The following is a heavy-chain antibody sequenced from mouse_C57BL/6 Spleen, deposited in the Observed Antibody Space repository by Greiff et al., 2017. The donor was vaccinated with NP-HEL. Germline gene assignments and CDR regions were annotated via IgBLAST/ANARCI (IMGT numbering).Heavy chain of an antibody. CDR3: ARAYGSSHWYFDV. J-gene: IGHJ1*03. CDR1: GFSLTSYA. CDR2: IWTGGGT. Sequence: VKVVESGPGLVAPSQSLSITCTVSGFSLTSYAISWVRQPPGKGLEWLGVIWTGGGTNYNSALKSRLSISKDNSKSQVFLKMNSLQTDDTARYYCARAYGSSHWYFDVWGTGTTVTVSS. V-gene: IGHV2-9-1*01. D-gene: IGHD1-1*01.